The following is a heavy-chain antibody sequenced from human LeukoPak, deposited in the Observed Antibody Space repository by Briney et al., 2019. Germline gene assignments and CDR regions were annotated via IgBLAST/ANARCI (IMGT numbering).Heavy chain of an antibody. CDR2: FDPEDGET. J-gene: IGHJ3*02. CDR3: ARGYYGSDAFDI. CDR1: GYTLTELS. V-gene: IGHV1-24*01. Sequence: ASVKVSCKVPGYTLTELSMHWVRQAPGKGLEWMGGFDPEDGETIYAQKFQGRVTMTEDTSTDTAYMELSSLRSEDTAVYYCARGYYGSDAFDIWGQGTMVTVSS. D-gene: IGHD3-10*01.